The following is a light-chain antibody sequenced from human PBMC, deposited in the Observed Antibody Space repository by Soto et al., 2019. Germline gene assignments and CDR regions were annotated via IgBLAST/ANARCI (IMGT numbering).Light chain of an antibody. J-gene: IGKJ4*01. CDR2: GAS. CDR1: QSVSSSY. Sequence: EIVLTQSPGTLSLSPGERATLSCRASQSVSSSYLAWYQQKPGQAPRLLIYGASSRATGIPDRFSGSGSGTDFTLTISRLEPEDFAVYFCQQYGSSPLTFGVATMVEIK. V-gene: IGKV3-20*01. CDR3: QQYGSSPLT.